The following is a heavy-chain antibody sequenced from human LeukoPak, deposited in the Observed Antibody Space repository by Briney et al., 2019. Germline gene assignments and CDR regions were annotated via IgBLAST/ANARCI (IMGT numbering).Heavy chain of an antibody. CDR2: INPNSGGT. CDR1: GYTFTGYY. D-gene: IGHD6-13*01. CDR3: ARDLYSSSWLLSGDYYYYMDV. Sequence: ASVKVSCKASGYTFTGYYMHWVRQAPGQGLEWMGRINPNSGGTNYAQKFQGRVTMTRDTSISTAYMELSRLRSDDTAVYYCARDLYSSSWLLSGDYYYYMDVWGKGTTVTVSS. V-gene: IGHV1-2*06. J-gene: IGHJ6*03.